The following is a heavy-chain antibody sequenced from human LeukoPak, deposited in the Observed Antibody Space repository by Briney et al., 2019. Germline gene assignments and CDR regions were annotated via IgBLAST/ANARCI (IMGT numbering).Heavy chain of an antibody. V-gene: IGHV3-30*03. CDR3: ASFQSGSLGYSSSWSKGGPFDI. D-gene: IGHD6-13*01. Sequence: QSGGSLRLSCAASGFTFSMYAMHWVRQAPGKGLEWVAVISYDGRNKYYVDSVKGRLTISRDNSKNTLYLQMNSLRAEDTAVYYCASFQSGSLGYSSSWSKGGPFDIWGQGTMVTVSS. J-gene: IGHJ3*02. CDR1: GFTFSMYA. CDR2: ISYDGRNK.